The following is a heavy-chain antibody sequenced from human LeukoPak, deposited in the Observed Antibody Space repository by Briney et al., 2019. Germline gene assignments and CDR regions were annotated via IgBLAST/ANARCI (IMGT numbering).Heavy chain of an antibody. CDR2: IFDSETT. J-gene: IGHJ4*02. V-gene: IGHV4-59*11. CDR3: ASRPGGSTWYGVFDY. D-gene: IGHD6-13*01. Sequence: SETLSLTCNVSGDSIKNHYWTWIRQPPGEGLEWIGYIFDSETTNYNPSLKRRVTMSVDTSENQFSLKLSSVTAADTALYYCASRPGGSTWYGVFDYWSRGTLVTVSS. CDR1: GDSIKNHY.